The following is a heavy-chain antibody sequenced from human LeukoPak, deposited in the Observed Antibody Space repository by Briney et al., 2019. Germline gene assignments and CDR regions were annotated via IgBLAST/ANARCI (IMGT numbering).Heavy chain of an antibody. D-gene: IGHD1-26*01. CDR2: ISYDGSNK. Sequence: QPGRSLRLSCAASGFTFSSYGMHWVRQAPGKGLEWVAVISYDGSNKYYADSVKGRFTISRDNSKNTLYLQMNSLRAEDTAVYYCAKDRGVGAPFDYWGQGTLVTVSS. V-gene: IGHV3-30*18. CDR1: GFTFSSYG. J-gene: IGHJ4*02. CDR3: AKDRGVGAPFDY.